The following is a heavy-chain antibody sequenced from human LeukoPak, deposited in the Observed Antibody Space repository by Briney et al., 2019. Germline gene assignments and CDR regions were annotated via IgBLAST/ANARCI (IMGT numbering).Heavy chain of an antibody. CDR2: ISGSGGST. CDR3: AKDIGPGAAAGTTD. V-gene: IGHV3-23*01. J-gene: IGHJ4*02. Sequence: GGSLRLSCGASGVSFSSSGMNWVRQAPGKGLEWVSAISGSGGSTYYADSVKGRFTISRDNSKNTLYLQMNSLRAEDTAVYYCAKDIGPGAAAGTTDWGQGTLVTVSS. CDR1: GVSFSSSG. D-gene: IGHD6-13*01.